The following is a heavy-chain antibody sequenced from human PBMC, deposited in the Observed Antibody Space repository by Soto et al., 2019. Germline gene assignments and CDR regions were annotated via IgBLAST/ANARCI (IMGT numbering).Heavy chain of an antibody. CDR2: IYHSGRT. J-gene: IGHJ4*02. V-gene: IGHV4-38-2*01. D-gene: IGHD3-10*01. CDR3: SYGSSFDY. Sequence: PSETLSLTCAVSGYSISSGYYWGWLRQPPGKGLEWIGSIYHSGRTSYDPSLKSRLTMSVDTSQNQFSLQLNSVTAADTAVYYCSYGSSFDYWGQGTLVTVSS. CDR1: GYSISSGYY.